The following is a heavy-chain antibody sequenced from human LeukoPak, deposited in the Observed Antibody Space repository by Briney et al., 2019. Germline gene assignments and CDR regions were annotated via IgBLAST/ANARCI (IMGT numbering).Heavy chain of an antibody. D-gene: IGHD3-22*01. CDR3: AKRGVVIRVILVGFHKQAYCFDS. CDR2: ISDSGGGT. J-gene: IGHJ4*02. Sequence: GGSLRLSCAVSGITLSNYGMAWVRQAPGKGLEWVAGISDSGGGTNYADSVKGRFTISRDNAKNTLYLQMSSLRAEDTAVYFCAKRGVVIRVILVGFHKQAYCFDSWGQGALVTVSS. CDR1: GITLSNYG. V-gene: IGHV3-23*01.